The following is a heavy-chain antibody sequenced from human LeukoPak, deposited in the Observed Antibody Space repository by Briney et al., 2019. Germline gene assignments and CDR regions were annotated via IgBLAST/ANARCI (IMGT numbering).Heavy chain of an antibody. J-gene: IGHJ5*02. D-gene: IGHD4-23*01. CDR3: TRRYGRNSWWFDP. V-gene: IGHV3-21*01. CDR2: ISSSSSYI. Sequence: GGSLRLSCAASGFTFSSYSMNWVRQAPGKGLEWVSSISSSSSYIYYADSVKGRFTISRDNAKKSLYLQMNSLRAEDTAVYYCTRRYGRNSWWFDPWGQGTLVTVSS. CDR1: GFTFSSYS.